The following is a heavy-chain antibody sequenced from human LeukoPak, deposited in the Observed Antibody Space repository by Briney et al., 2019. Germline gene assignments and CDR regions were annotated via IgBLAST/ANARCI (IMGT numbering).Heavy chain of an antibody. D-gene: IGHD3-22*01. CDR1: GYTFTGYY. J-gene: IGHJ4*02. CDR2: INPNSGGT. CDR3: ARDSGDYDSSGPSDY. V-gene: IGHV1-2*02. Sequence: ASVKVSCKASGYTFTGYYMHWVRQAPGQGREWMGWINPNSGGTNYAQKFQGRVTMTRDTSISIAYMELSRLRSHDTAVYYCARDSGDYDSSGPSDYWGQGTLVTVSS.